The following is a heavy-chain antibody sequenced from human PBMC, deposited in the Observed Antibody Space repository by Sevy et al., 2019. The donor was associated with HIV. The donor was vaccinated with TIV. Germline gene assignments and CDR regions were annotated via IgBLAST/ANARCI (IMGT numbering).Heavy chain of an antibody. CDR1: GFTFSSYS. Sequence: GGSLILSCAASGFTFSSYSMNWVRQAPGKGLEWVSSNIYYADSLKGRFTISRDNAKNSLYLQMNSLRAEDTAVYYCARGGATMVRGVIMYYWGQGTLVTVSS. CDR3: ARGGATMVRGVIMYY. V-gene: IGHV3-21*01. J-gene: IGHJ4*02. CDR2: NI. D-gene: IGHD3-10*01.